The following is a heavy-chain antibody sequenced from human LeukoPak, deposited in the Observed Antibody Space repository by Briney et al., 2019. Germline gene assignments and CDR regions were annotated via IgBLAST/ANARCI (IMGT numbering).Heavy chain of an antibody. CDR1: GFTFSSYW. J-gene: IGHJ5*02. CDR2: IKQDGSEK. V-gene: IGHV3-7*01. D-gene: IGHD3-3*01. Sequence: PGGSLRLSCAASGFTFSSYWMSWVRQAPGKGLEWVANIKQDGSEKYYVDSVKGRFTISRDNAKNSLYLQMNSLRAEDTAAYYCARELRFLEWLLSPNWFDPWGQGTLVTVSS. CDR3: ARELRFLEWLLSPNWFDP.